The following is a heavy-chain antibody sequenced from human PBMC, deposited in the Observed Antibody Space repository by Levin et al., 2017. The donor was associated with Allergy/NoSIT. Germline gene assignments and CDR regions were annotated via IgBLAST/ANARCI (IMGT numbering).Heavy chain of an antibody. D-gene: IGHD3-3*01. CDR2: ISGSGGST. J-gene: IGHJ4*02. CDR3: AKELLDFWSGYYKDY. Sequence: GESLKISCAASGFTFSSYAMSWVRQAPGKGLEWVSAISGSGGSTYYADSVKGRFTISRDNSKNTLYLQMNSLRAEDTAVYYCAKELLDFWSGYYKDYWGQGTLVTVSS. V-gene: IGHV3-23*01. CDR1: GFTFSSYA.